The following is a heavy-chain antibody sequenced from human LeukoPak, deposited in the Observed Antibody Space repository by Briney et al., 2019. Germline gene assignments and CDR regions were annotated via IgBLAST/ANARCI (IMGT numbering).Heavy chain of an antibody. D-gene: IGHD1-1*01. CDR2: INHSGST. CDR1: GGSFSGYY. Sequence: SETLSLTCAVYGGSFSGYYWSWIRQPPGKGLEWIGEINHSGSTNYNPSLKSRVTISVDTSKNQFSLKLSSVTAADTAVYYCARRTGTMPVDYWGQGTLVTVSS. V-gene: IGHV4-34*01. J-gene: IGHJ4*01. CDR3: ARRTGTMPVDY.